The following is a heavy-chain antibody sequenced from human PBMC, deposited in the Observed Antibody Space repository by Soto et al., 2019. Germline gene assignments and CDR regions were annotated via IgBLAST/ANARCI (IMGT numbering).Heavy chain of an antibody. CDR3: ARGRGAAADYFAF. V-gene: IGHV3-11*05. J-gene: IGHJ4*02. D-gene: IGHD6-13*01. Sequence: QVQLVESGGGLVKPGGSLRLSCAVSGFTFSDYYMTWIRQAPGKGLEWVSYISSSTSHTNYADSVKGRFTLSRDNAKNSLFLQMNSLRAEYTAVYYCARGRGAAADYFAFWGQGTLVTVSS. CDR2: ISSSTSHT. CDR1: GFTFSDYY.